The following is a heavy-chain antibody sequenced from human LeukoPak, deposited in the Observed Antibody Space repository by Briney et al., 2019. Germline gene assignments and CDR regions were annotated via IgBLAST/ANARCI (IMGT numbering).Heavy chain of an antibody. CDR2: IYPGDSDT. J-gene: IGHJ4*02. V-gene: IGHV5-51*01. D-gene: IGHD2-21*02. Sequence: GESLKISCKGSGYSFTSYWIGGVRQMPGKGLEWMGIIYPGDSDTRYSPSFQGQVTISADKSISTAYLQWSSLKASDTAMYYCARGRGHIVVVTAIPVGYYFDYWGQGTLVTVSS. CDR3: ARGRGHIVVVTAIPVGYYFDY. CDR1: GYSFTSYW.